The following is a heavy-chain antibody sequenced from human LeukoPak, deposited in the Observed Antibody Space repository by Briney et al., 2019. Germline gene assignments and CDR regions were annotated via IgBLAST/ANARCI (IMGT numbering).Heavy chain of an antibody. CDR1: GGSFSGYY. V-gene: IGHV4-34*01. Sequence: SETPSLTCAVYGGSFSGYYWSWIRQPPGKGLEWIGEINHSGSTYYNPSLKSRVTISVDTSKNQFSLKLSSVTAADTAVYYCARDHYDSSGYYYFDYWGQGTLVTVSS. CDR3: ARDHYDSSGYYYFDY. J-gene: IGHJ4*02. D-gene: IGHD3-22*01. CDR2: INHSGST.